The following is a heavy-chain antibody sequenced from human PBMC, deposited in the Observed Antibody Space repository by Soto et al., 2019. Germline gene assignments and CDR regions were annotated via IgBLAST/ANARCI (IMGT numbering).Heavy chain of an antibody. CDR2: IYYSGST. CDR3: ARIYDYGDVDY. D-gene: IGHD4-17*01. V-gene: IGHV4-39*01. CDR1: GGSISSSSYY. J-gene: IGHJ4*02. Sequence: SETLSLTCTVSGGSISSSSYYWGWIRQPPGKGLEWIGSIYYSGSTYYNPSLKSRVTISVDTSKNQFSLKLSSVTAADTAVFYCARIYDYGDVDYWGQGTLVTVS.